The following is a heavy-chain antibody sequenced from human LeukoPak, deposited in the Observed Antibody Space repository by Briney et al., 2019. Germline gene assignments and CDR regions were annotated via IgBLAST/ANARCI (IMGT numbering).Heavy chain of an antibody. CDR3: AKEGYCSGGSCYEN. Sequence: GGSLRLSCAASGFTFSSDAMGWVRQAPGKVLDWVSAISGIGGSTYYADSVKGRFTISRDNSKNTLYLQMNSLRAEDTAVYYCAKEGYCSGGSCYENWGQGTLVTVSS. J-gene: IGHJ4*02. D-gene: IGHD2-15*01. CDR1: GFTFSSDA. CDR2: ISGIGGST. V-gene: IGHV3-23*01.